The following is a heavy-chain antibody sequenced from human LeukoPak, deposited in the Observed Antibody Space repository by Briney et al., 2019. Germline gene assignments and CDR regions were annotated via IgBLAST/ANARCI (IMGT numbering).Heavy chain of an antibody. D-gene: IGHD3-10*01. J-gene: IGHJ4*02. CDR1: GGSFSGCY. CDR2: ISSSGSTI. CDR3: ARDLFRGNMVRGVIIRHFDY. Sequence: LSLTCAVYGGSFSGCYWSWIRQAPGKGLEWVSYISSSGSTIYYADSVKGRFTISRDNAKNSLYLQMNSLRAEDTAVYYCARDLFRGNMVRGVIIRHFDYWGQGTLVTVSS. V-gene: IGHV3-11*04.